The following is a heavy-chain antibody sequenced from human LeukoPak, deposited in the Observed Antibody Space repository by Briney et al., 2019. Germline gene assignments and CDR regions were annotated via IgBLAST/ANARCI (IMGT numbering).Heavy chain of an antibody. D-gene: IGHD3-3*01. V-gene: IGHV3-23*01. CDR2: IIGGGGST. J-gene: IGHJ4*02. Sequence: GGTLRLTCAASGFPFSSHGMSWVRQAPGKGLEWVSGIIGGGGSTYYADSVKGRFTISGDNSRNTLFLQMNSLRAEDTAVYYCARGSGYLYYFDYWGQGTLVTVSS. CDR1: GFPFSSHG. CDR3: ARGSGYLYYFDY.